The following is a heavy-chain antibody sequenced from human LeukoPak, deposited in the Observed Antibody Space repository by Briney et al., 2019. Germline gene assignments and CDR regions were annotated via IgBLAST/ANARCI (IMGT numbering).Heavy chain of an antibody. D-gene: IGHD3-22*01. CDR3: ARAAPRGVYYDSSGYRDY. J-gene: IGHJ4*02. V-gene: IGHV1-69*04. Sequence: SVKVSCKASGGPFSSYAISWVRQAPGQGLEWMGRIIPILGIANYAQKFQGRVTITADKSTSTAYMELSNLRSEDTAVYYCARAAPRGVYYDSSGYRDYWGQGTLVTVSS. CDR1: GGPFSSYA. CDR2: IIPILGIA.